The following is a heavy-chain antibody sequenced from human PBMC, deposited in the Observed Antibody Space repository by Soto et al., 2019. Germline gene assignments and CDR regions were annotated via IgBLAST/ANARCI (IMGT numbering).Heavy chain of an antibody. CDR2: IFGSGAPT. CDR1: GFTFSHYA. CDR3: TREASSWGFAFDL. D-gene: IGHD3-16*01. J-gene: IGHJ3*01. V-gene: IGHV3-23*01. Sequence: EVQLLESGGGLVQPGGSLRLSCAASGFTFSHYAMSWVRQAPGKGLQWVSTIFGSGAPTHYADSVKGRFGISRDNSNNMLFLETNSLKDEDTAVCYCTREASSWGFAFDLWGQGTRVAVSS.